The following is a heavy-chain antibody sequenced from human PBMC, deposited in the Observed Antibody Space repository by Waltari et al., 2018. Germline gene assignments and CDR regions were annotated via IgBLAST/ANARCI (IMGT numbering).Heavy chain of an antibody. V-gene: IGHV3-23*01. D-gene: IGHD5-12*01. Sequence: EVQLLESGGGLAQPGGSLRLSCVGSGFTLTTYAMTWFRQAPGKALECVSSISGTGATKYYVDSVRGRFSISRDDSKNILFLQMDSLRVEDTALYFCARNGYNWVAFDVWGQGAMVSVSS. CDR1: GFTLTTYA. CDR3: ARNGYNWVAFDV. J-gene: IGHJ3*01. CDR2: ISGTGATK.